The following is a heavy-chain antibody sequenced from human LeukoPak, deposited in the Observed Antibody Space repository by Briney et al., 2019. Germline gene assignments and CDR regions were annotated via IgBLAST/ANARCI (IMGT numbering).Heavy chain of an antibody. CDR1: GFSFSDYS. V-gene: IGHV3-23*01. D-gene: IGHD6-19*01. Sequence: GGSLRLSCAASGFSFSDYSMNWVRQPPGKGLEWVSTINANSGTTSYAASVRGRFTISRDNSKNALYLQLTTLRADDTATYYCAKPISGGLAVTADWFHPWGQGTLVVVSS. CDR2: INANSGTT. J-gene: IGHJ5*01. CDR3: AKPISGGLAVTADWFHP.